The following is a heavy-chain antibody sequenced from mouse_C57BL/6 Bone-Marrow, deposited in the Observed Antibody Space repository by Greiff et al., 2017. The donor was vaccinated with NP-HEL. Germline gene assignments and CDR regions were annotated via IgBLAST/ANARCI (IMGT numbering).Heavy chain of an antibody. J-gene: IGHJ4*01. V-gene: IGHV1-18*01. CDR3: ARLLWLRGYAMDY. D-gene: IGHD2-2*01. Sequence: EVKLMESGPELVKPGASVKIPCKASGYTFTDYNMDWVKQSHGKSLEWIGDINPNNGGTIYNQKFKGKATLTVDKSSSTAYMELRSLTSEDTAVYYCARLLWLRGYAMDYWGQGTSVTVSS. CDR1: GYTFTDYN. CDR2: INPNNGGT.